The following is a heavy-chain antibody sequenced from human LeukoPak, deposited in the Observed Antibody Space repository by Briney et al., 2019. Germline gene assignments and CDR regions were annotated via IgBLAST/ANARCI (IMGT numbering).Heavy chain of an antibody. Sequence: PSETLSLTCIVSCDSITRNTYHWGWVRQPPGKGLEWIGTIYYSGSIYYNQSLRGRVALSVDTSKNQFSLKLTSVTAADTAVYYCGRLNTDWGFLFDSWGQGTLVTVFS. J-gene: IGHJ4*02. CDR2: IYYSGSI. V-gene: IGHV4-39*01. CDR3: GRLNTDWGFLFDS. CDR1: CDSITRNTYH. D-gene: IGHD3-16*01.